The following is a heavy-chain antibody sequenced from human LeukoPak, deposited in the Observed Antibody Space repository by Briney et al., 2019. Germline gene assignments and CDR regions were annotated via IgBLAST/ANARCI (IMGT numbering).Heavy chain of an antibody. Sequence: SETLSLTCTVSGGSISSYYWSWIRQPPGKGLEWIGYIYYSGNTNYNPSLKSRVTISVDTSKDQFSLRLSSVTAADTAVYYCARLWSEGNWENWFDPWGQGTLVTVSS. CDR2: IYYSGNT. J-gene: IGHJ5*02. D-gene: IGHD3-3*01. CDR1: GGSISSYY. V-gene: IGHV4-59*01. CDR3: ARLWSEGNWENWFDP.